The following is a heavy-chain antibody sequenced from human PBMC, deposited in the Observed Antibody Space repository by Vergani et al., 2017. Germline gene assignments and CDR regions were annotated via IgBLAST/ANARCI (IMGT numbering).Heavy chain of an antibody. Sequence: QVQLVQSGAEVKKPGSSVKVSCKASGGTFSSYAISWVRQAPGQGLEWMGGIIPIFGIANYAQKFQGRVTITADKSTSTAYMELSSLRSEDTAVYYCRRKYCGGDCPANYWYFVLWGRGTLVTVSS. CDR2: IIPIFGIA. J-gene: IGHJ2*01. D-gene: IGHD2-21*02. CDR3: RRKYCGGDCPANYWYFVL. CDR1: GGTFSSYA. V-gene: IGHV1-69*17.